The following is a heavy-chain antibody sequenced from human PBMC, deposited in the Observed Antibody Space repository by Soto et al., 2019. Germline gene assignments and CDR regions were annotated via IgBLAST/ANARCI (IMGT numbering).Heavy chain of an antibody. CDR2: IYPGDSDT. CDR1: GYSFTSSW. CDR3: ARNVWSNSVYDAFDI. J-gene: IGHJ3*02. V-gene: IGHV5-51*01. D-gene: IGHD3-3*01. Sequence: GESLKISCKGSGYSFTSSWIGWVRQMPGKGLEWMGIIYPGDSDTRYSPSFQGQVTISADKSISTAYLQWSSLKASDTAMYYCARNVWSNSVYDAFDIWGQGTMVTVSS.